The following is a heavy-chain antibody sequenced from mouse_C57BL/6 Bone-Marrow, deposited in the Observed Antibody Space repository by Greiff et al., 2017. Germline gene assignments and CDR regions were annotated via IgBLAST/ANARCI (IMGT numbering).Heavy chain of an antibody. J-gene: IGHJ2*01. V-gene: IGHV1-4*01. D-gene: IGHD2-5*01. CDR2: INPSSGYT. CDR3: ASLGSNYGGYYFDY. CDR1: GYTFTSYT. Sequence: VQLQESGAELARPGASVKMSCKASGYTFTSYTMHWVKQRPGQGLEWIGYINPSSGYTKYNQKFKDKATLTADKSSSTAYMQLSSLTSEDSAVYYCASLGSNYGGYYFDYWGQGTTLTVSS.